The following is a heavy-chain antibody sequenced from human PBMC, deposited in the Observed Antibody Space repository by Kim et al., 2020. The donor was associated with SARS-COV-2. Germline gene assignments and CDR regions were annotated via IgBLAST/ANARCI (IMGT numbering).Heavy chain of an antibody. CDR2: IYHSGST. J-gene: IGHJ4*02. D-gene: IGHD6-19*01. CDR1: GGSISSSNW. CDR3: ARGLYPVEWLVPELDY. V-gene: IGHV4-4*02. Sequence: SETLSLTCAVSGGSISSSNWWSWVRQPPGKGLEWIGEIYHSGSTNYNPSLKSRVTISVDKSKNQFSLKLSSVTAADTAVYYCARGLYPVEWLVPELDYWGQGTLVTVSA.